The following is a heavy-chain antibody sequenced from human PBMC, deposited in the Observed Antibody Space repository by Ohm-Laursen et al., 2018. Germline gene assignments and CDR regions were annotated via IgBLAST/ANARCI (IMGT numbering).Heavy chain of an antibody. J-gene: IGHJ4*02. Sequence: GTLSLTCTVSGASISGYYWNWIRQPPGKGLEWIGCISYSGTANYNPSLKSRVTISVDTSKNQFSLKLSSVTAADTAVYYCAGDALAVDYWGQGTLVTISS. V-gene: IGHV4-59*01. CDR3: AGDALAVDY. CDR1: GASISGYY. CDR2: ISYSGTA.